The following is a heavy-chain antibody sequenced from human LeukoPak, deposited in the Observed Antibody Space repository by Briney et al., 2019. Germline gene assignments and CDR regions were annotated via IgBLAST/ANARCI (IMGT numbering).Heavy chain of an antibody. V-gene: IGHV4-34*01. CDR1: GGSFSGYY. J-gene: IGHJ4*02. D-gene: IGHD1-26*01. CDR3: ARGGGSYDFDY. CDR2: INHSGST. Sequence: SETLSLTCAVYGGSFSGYYWSWIRQPPGKGLEWIGEINHSGSTNYNPSLKSRVTISVDTSKNQFSLKLSSVTAADTAEYYCARGGGSYDFDYWGQGTLVTVSS.